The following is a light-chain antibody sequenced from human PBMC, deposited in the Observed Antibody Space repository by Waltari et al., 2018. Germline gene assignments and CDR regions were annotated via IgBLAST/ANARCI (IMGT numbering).Light chain of an antibody. CDR1: SSNIGTND. CDR3: ATWDSRLSVVV. CDR2: DNN. Sequence: QSVLMQPPSVSAAPGQKVTISCSGSSSNIGTNDVSWYQQFPGTAPKLLITDNNKRPFGIPDRFSGSKSGPSATLGITGLQTGGEADYYCATWDSRLSVVVFGGGTKVTVL. V-gene: IGLV1-51*01. J-gene: IGLJ3*02.